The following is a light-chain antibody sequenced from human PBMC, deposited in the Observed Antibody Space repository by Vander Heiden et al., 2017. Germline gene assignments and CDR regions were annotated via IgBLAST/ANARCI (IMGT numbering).Light chain of an antibody. Sequence: QSALTQPASVSGSPGQSITISCTGTSSDVGSYNLVSWYHQHPAKAPKLMIYDGSKRPSGVSNRFSGSKSGNTASLTTSGLQAEDEADYYCCSYAGSSTYVVFGGGTKLTVL. V-gene: IGLV2-23*01. CDR3: CSYAGSSTYVV. CDR1: SSDVGSYNL. CDR2: DGS. J-gene: IGLJ2*01.